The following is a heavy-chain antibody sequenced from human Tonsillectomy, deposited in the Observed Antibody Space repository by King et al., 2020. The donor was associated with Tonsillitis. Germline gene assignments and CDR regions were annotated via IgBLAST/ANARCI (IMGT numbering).Heavy chain of an antibody. CDR1: GGSFSGYY. CDR3: ARGPPERPLPGFDP. J-gene: IGHJ5*02. V-gene: IGHV4-34*01. CDR2: INHSGSF. D-gene: IGHD1-14*01. Sequence: VQLQQWGAGLLKPSETLSLTCGVYGGSFSGYYWSWIRQPPGKGLEWIGEINHSGSFNYNPSLKSRVTISVDTSKNQFSLKLTSVTAADTAVYYCARGPPERPLPGFDPWGQGTLVTVSS.